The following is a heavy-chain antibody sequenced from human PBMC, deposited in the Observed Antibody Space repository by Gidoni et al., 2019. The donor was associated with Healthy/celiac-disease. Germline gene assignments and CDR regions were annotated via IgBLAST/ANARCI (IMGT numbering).Heavy chain of an antibody. J-gene: IGHJ5*02. CDR1: GFTFSSYA. V-gene: IGHV3-23*04. Sequence: EVQLVESGGGLVQPGGSLRLSCEASGFTFSSYAKSWVRQAPGKVLEWVSAISGSGGSTYYADSVKGRFTISRDNSKNTLYLQMNSLRAEDTAVYYCAKDPRYSSGWYNSFDPWGQGTLVTVSS. CDR3: AKDPRYSSGWYNSFDP. D-gene: IGHD6-19*01. CDR2: ISGSGGST.